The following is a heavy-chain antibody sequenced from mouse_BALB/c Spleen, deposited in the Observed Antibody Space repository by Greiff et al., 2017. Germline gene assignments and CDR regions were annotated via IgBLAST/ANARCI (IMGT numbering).Heavy chain of an antibody. Sequence: EVQLQQSGTVLARPGASVKMSCTASGYTFTSYWMHWVKQRPGQGLEWIGAIYPGNSDTSYNQKFKGKAKLTAVTSTSTAYMELSSLTNEDSAVYYCTPMITTGLAYWGQGTLVTVSA. D-gene: IGHD2-4*01. V-gene: IGHV1-5*01. CDR3: TPMITTGLAY. J-gene: IGHJ3*01. CDR2: IYPGNSDT. CDR1: GYTFTSYW.